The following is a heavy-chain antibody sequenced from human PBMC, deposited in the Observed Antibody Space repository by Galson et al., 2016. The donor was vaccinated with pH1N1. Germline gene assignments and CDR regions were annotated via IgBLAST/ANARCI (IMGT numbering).Heavy chain of an antibody. Sequence: SVKVSCKASGYPFTANYIHWVRQAPGQGLEWMGWINPDSGATNYAQKFQGRVTMTRDTSISTAYMELSRRTYDDTAIYYCASDRWRRGGNWFDPWGQGTLVTVSS. V-gene: IGHV1-2*02. CDR2: INPDSGAT. J-gene: IGHJ5*02. D-gene: IGHD5-24*01. CDR3: ASDRWRRGGNWFDP. CDR1: GYPFTANY.